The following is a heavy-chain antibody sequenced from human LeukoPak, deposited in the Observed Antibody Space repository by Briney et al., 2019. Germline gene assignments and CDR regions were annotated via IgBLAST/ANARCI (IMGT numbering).Heavy chain of an antibody. V-gene: IGHV3-23*01. Sequence: GGSLRLSCAASGFTFSSYAMYWVRQAPGKGLKWVSGISGSSGSTYYADSVKGRFTISRDNSKNTVYLQMNSLRAEDTAVYYCAKTTAGYSSGRYPGWPVDYWGQGTLVTVSS. CDR3: AKTTAGYSSGRYPGWPVDY. D-gene: IGHD6-19*01. CDR2: ISGSSGST. CDR1: GFTFSSYA. J-gene: IGHJ4*02.